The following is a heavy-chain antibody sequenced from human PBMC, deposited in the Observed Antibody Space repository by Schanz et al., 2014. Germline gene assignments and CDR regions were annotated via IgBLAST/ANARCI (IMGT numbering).Heavy chain of an antibody. CDR1: GFTFGDYA. CDR2: ISGSSRTI. J-gene: IGHJ6*02. Sequence: EVQVVESGGGLVQPGGSLRLSCAASGFTFGDYAMSWVRQAPGKGLEWVSYISGSSRTIYYADSVKGRFTISRDNSKNTLFLQMNSLRAEDTAVYYCLAPDYGMDVWGQGTTVTVSS. CDR3: LAPDYGMDV. V-gene: IGHV3-23*04.